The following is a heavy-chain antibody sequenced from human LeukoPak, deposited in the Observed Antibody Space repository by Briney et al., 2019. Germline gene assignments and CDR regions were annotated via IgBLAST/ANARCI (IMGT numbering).Heavy chain of an antibody. V-gene: IGHV3-23*01. D-gene: IGHD3-22*01. Sequence: GGSLRLSCAASGFTLSSYAMSWVRQGPGRGLEWVSAISVSGNTYHADSVKGRFTISRDSSKNTLYLQMNSLRAGDAAVYYCARARPWLSSDIDAFDIWGQGAMVTVSS. CDR3: ARARPWLSSDIDAFDI. J-gene: IGHJ3*02. CDR2: ISVSGNT. CDR1: GFTLSSYA.